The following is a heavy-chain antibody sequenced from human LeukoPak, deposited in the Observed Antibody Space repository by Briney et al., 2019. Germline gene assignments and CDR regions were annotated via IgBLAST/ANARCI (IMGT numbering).Heavy chain of an antibody. CDR1: GFTFSSCG. V-gene: IGHV3-30*18. CDR2: ISYDGSNK. D-gene: IGHD4-17*01. Sequence: GGSLRLSCAASGFTFSSCGMPWVRQAPGKGLEWVAVISYDGSNKYYADSVKGRFTISRDNSKNTLYLQMNSLRAEDTAVYYCAKGGGDYALDYWGQGTLVTVSS. J-gene: IGHJ4*02. CDR3: AKGGGDYALDY.